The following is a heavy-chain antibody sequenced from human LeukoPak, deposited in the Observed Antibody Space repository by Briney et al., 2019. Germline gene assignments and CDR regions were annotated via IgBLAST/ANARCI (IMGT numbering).Heavy chain of an antibody. V-gene: IGHV4-59*01. J-gene: IGHJ4*02. CDR2: IYYSGIT. CDR3: ARGSGSRRSFDS. Sequence: PSETLSLTCTVSGGSISSYYWSWIRRPPGKGLEWIGYIYYSGITNYNPSLESRVTISVDTSKNQFSLKLSSVTAADTAVYYCARGSGSRRSFDSWGQGTLVTVSS. CDR1: GGSISSYY. D-gene: IGHD3-3*01.